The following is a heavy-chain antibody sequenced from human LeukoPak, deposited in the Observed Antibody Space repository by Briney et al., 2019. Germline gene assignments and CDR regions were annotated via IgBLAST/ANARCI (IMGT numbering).Heavy chain of an antibody. D-gene: IGHD2-8*02. V-gene: IGHV1-69*13. J-gene: IGHJ6*03. CDR1: GGTFSSYA. Sequence: SVKVSCKASGGTFSSYAISWVRQAPGQGLEWMGGIIPIFGTANYAQKFQGRVTITADESTSTAYMELSSLRSEDTAVYYCASQLGGEEELVAYYMDDWGKGTTVTVSS. CDR3: ASQLGGEEELVAYYMDD. CDR2: IIPIFGTA.